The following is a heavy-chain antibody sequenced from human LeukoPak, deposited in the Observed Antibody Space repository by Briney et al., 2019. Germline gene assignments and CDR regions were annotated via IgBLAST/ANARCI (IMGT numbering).Heavy chain of an antibody. Sequence: GGSLRLSCAGFSFNVYAMHWVRQAPGKGLEWVSAISGSGGSTYYADSVKGRFTISRDNSKNTLYLQMNSLRAEDTAVYYCSVVVRSQLGIDYWGQGTLVTVSS. J-gene: IGHJ4*02. CDR3: SVVVRSQLGIDY. CDR1: GFSFNVYA. V-gene: IGHV3-23*01. CDR2: ISGSGGST. D-gene: IGHD2-15*01.